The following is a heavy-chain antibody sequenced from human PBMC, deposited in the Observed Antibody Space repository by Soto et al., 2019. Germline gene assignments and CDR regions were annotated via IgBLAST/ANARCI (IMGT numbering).Heavy chain of an antibody. CDR3: ARDMTTVTTGSHLDGFDI. J-gene: IGHJ3*02. CDR1: GYTFTGYY. Sequence: ASVKVSCKASGYTFTGYYMHWVRQAPGQGLEWMGWINPNSGGTNYAQKFQGWVTMTRDTSISTAYMELSRLRSDDTAVYYCARDMTTVTTGSHLDGFDISGQAPMLT. CDR2: INPNSGGT. D-gene: IGHD4-17*01. V-gene: IGHV1-2*04.